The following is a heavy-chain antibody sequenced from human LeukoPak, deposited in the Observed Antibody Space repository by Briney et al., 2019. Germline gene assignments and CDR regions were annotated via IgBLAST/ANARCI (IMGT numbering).Heavy chain of an antibody. V-gene: IGHV4-59*01. D-gene: IGHD1-26*01. CDR3: ARGLAGPLYSFDY. Sequence: PSETLSLTCTVSSGSISGYYWSWIRQPPGEGLEWLGYIYYTGGTNYSPSLKSRVAMSVDTSKNQFSLKLDSVTAADTAVYYCARGLAGPLYSFDYWGQGTLVTVSS. CDR1: SGSISGYY. J-gene: IGHJ4*02. CDR2: IYYTGGT.